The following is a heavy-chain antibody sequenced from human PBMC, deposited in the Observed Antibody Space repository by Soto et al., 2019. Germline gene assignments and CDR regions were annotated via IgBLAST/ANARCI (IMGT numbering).Heavy chain of an antibody. D-gene: IGHD2-2*01. CDR2: ISYDGSNK. J-gene: IGHJ4*02. CDR3: ARESKVRVDTGCSSTSCYGSFDY. Sequence: GGSLRLSCAASGFTFSSYAMHWVRQAPGKGLEWVAVISYDGSNKYYADSVKGRFTISRDNSKNTLYLQMNSLRAEDTAVYYCARESKVRVDTGCSSTSCYGSFDYWGQGTLVTVSS. V-gene: IGHV3-30-3*01. CDR1: GFTFSSYA.